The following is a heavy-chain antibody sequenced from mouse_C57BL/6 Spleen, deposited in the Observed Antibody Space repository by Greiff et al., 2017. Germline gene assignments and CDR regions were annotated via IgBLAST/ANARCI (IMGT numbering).Heavy chain of an antibody. CDR3: GLYGSSYRYFAV. V-gene: IGHV1-55*01. CDR1: GYTFTSYW. CDR2: IYPGSGST. J-gene: IGHJ1*03. D-gene: IGHD1-1*01. Sequence: QVQLQQPGAELVQPGASVKMSCKASGYTFTSYWITWVKQRPGQGLEWIGDIYPGSGSTNSTEKFKRKATLPVATSSSTAYMPLSSLPSEDSAVYYCGLYGSSYRYFAVWGTGTTVTGAS.